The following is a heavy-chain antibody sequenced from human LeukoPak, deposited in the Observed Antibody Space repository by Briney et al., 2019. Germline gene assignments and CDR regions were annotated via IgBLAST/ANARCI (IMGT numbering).Heavy chain of an antibody. D-gene: IGHD3-3*01. CDR3: ARGRAPFGVVISKYYFDY. V-gene: IGHV4-59*01. CDR2: IYYSGST. Sequence: SETLSLTCTVSGGSISSYYWSWIRQPPGKGLEWIGYIYYSGSTNYNPSLKSRVTISVDTSKNQFSLKLSSVTAADTAVYYCARGRAPFGVVISKYYFDYWGQGTLVTVSS. J-gene: IGHJ4*02. CDR1: GGSISSYY.